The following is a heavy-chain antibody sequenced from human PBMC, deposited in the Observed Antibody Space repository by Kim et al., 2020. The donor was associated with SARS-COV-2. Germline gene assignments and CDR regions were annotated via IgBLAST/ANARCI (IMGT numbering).Heavy chain of an antibody. D-gene: IGHD3-10*01. Sequence: NYTPSLKGRVTISVDTSKNKFSLKLSSVTAADTAVYYCARWQSGLYYFDYWGQGTLVTVSS. CDR3: ARWQSGLYYFDY. J-gene: IGHJ4*02. V-gene: IGHV4-59*01.